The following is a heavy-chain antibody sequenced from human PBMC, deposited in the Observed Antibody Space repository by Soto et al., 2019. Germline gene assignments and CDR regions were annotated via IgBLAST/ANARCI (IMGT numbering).Heavy chain of an antibody. V-gene: IGHV4-30-2*01. CDR2: IYHSGST. Sequence: ASETLSLPLALSGSSISSGGYSWSWIRQPPGKGLEWIGYIYHSGSTYYNPSLKSRVTISVDRSKNQFSLKLSSVTAADTAVYYCSRVPGPWGQGTLVTVSS. CDR3: SRVPGP. J-gene: IGHJ5*02. CDR1: GSSISSGGYS.